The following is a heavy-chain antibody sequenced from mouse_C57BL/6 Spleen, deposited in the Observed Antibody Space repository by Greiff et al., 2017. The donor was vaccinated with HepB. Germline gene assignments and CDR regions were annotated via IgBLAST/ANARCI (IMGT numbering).Heavy chain of an antibody. J-gene: IGHJ4*01. CDR2: IYPGDGDT. V-gene: IGHV1-82*01. CDR3: ASPDLLHYYAMDY. CDR1: GYAFSSSW. D-gene: IGHD2-1*01. Sequence: QVQLQQSGPELVKPGASVKISCKASGYAFSSSWMNWVKQRPGKGLEWIGRIYPGDGDTNYNGKFKGKATLTADKSSSTAYMQLSSLTSEDSAVYFCASPDLLHYYAMDYWGQGTSVTVSS.